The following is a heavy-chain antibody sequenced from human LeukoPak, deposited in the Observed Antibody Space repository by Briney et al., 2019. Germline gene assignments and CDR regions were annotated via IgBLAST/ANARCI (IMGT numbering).Heavy chain of an antibody. V-gene: IGHV3-23*01. CDR2: ISGGGAST. CDR3: AKDAYQSGTTGLRAFDI. D-gene: IGHD1-1*01. CDR1: GFTFSSYT. Sequence: GGSLRLSCAASGFTFSSYTMTWVRQAPGKGLEWVSTISGGGASTFYADSVKGRFTISRDNSKNTLYLQLNSLRAEDTAVYYCAKDAYQSGTTGLRAFDIWGQGTTVTASS. J-gene: IGHJ3*02.